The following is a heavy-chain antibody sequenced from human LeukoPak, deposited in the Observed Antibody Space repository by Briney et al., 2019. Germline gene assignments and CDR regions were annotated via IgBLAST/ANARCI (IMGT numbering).Heavy chain of an antibody. Sequence: PGRSLRLSCAASGFTFSNYNMHWVRQAPGKGLEWVAVMSYDGSNRYYVDSVKGRFTISRDNSKNTLYLQMNSLRAEDTAVYYCAKDRSSSWALDYWGQGTLVTVSS. CDR1: GFTFSNYN. CDR2: MSYDGSNR. J-gene: IGHJ4*02. D-gene: IGHD6-13*01. CDR3: AKDRSSSWALDY. V-gene: IGHV3-30*18.